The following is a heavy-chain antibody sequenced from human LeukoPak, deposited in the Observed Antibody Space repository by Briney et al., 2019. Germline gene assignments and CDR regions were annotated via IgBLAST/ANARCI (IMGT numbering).Heavy chain of an antibody. V-gene: IGHV4-39*01. Sequence: SETLSLTCTVSGGSISSSSYYWGWIRQPPGKGLEWIGSIYYSGSTYYNPSLKGRVTISVDTSKNQFSLKLSSVTAADTAVYYCARAGGDYVVNWFDPWGQGTLVTVSS. CDR1: GGSISSSSYY. CDR3: ARAGGDYVVNWFDP. D-gene: IGHD4-17*01. CDR2: IYYSGST. J-gene: IGHJ5*02.